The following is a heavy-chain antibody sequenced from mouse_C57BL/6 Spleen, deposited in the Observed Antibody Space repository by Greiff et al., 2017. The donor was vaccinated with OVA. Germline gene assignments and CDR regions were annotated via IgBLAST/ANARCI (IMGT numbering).Heavy chain of an antibody. J-gene: IGHJ1*03. CDR2: IYPSDSET. D-gene: IGHD3-1*01. CDR1: GYTFTSYW. V-gene: IGHV1-61*01. CDR3: ARADPASPYWYFDV. Sequence: QVQLQQPGAELVRPGSSVKLSCKASGYTFTSYWMDWVKQRPGQGLEWIGNIYPSDSETHYNQKFKDKATLTVDKSSSTAYMQLSSLTSEDSAVYYCARADPASPYWYFDVWGTGTTVTVSS.